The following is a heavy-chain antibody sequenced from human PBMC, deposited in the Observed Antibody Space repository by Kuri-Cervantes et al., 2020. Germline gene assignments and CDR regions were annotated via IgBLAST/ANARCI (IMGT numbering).Heavy chain of an antibody. V-gene: IGHV3-11*04. Sequence: GESLKISCAASGFTFSDYHMSWIRQAPGKGLEWVSHISSIGNTIYYADSLKGRFTISRDNAKNSLYLQMNSLRAEDTAVYYCARDVGAASGSDYWGQGTLVTVSS. J-gene: IGHJ4*02. CDR3: ARDVGAASGSDY. CDR1: GFTFSDYH. CDR2: ISSIGNTI. D-gene: IGHD6-13*01.